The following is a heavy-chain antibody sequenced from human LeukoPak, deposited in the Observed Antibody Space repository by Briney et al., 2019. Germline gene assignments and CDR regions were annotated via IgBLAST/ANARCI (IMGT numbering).Heavy chain of an antibody. CDR2: ISGGGDNT. D-gene: IGHD3-22*01. J-gene: IGHJ4*02. V-gene: IGHV3-23*01. Sequence: GGSLRLSCAASGFTFSSYAMSWVRQGPGKGLEWVSIISGGGDNTDYADSVRGRFTISRDNTKNTLDLKMNSLRAEDTAVYYCARVQYYDSSGYYSDYWGQGTLVTVSS. CDR3: ARVQYYDSSGYYSDY. CDR1: GFTFSSYA.